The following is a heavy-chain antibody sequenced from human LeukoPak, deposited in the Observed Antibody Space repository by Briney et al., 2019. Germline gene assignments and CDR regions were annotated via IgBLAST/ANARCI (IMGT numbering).Heavy chain of an antibody. CDR3: ARHEYSGSYYGLSWFDP. CDR1: GGSISSSGYY. D-gene: IGHD1-26*01. Sequence: SSETLSLTCTVSGGSISSSGYYWGWIRQPPGKGLEWIAGIYYSESTYYNPSLRSRVTISVDTSKNQLSLKLSSLTAADTAVYYCARHEYSGSYYGLSWFDPWGQGTLVTVSS. J-gene: IGHJ5*02. V-gene: IGHV4-39*01. CDR2: IYYSEST.